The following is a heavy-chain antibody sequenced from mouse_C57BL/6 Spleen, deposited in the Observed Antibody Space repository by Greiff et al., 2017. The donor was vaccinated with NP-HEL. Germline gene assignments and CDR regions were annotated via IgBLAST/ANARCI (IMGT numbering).Heavy chain of an antibody. V-gene: IGHV5-9*01. CDR3: ARQRDYYGSSYILDY. CDR2: ISGGGGNT. D-gene: IGHD1-1*01. CDR1: GFTFSSYT. J-gene: IGHJ2*01. Sequence: EVKVEESGGGLVKPGGSLKLSCAASGFTFSSYTMSWVRQTPEKRLEWVATISGGGGNTYYPDSVKGRFTISRDNAKNTLYLQMSSLRSEDTALYYCARQRDYYGSSYILDYWGQSTTLTVSS.